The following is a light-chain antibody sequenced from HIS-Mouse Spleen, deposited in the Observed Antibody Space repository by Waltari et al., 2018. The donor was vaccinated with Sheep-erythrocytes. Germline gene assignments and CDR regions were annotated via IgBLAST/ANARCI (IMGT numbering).Light chain of an antibody. J-gene: IGKJ2*01. CDR1: QSVSSY. CDR2: DAS. CDR3: LQDYNYPYT. V-gene: IGKV3-11*01. Sequence: EIVLTQSPATLSLSPGERATLSCRASQSVSSYLAWYQQNPGQAPRLLIYDASNRATGIPARFSGSGSGTDFTLTISSLEPEDFATYYCLQDYNYPYTFGQGTKLEIK.